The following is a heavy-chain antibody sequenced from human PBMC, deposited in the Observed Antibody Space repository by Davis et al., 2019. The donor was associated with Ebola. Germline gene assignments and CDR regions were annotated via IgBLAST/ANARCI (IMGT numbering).Heavy chain of an antibody. Sequence: ASVKVSCKASGYTFTSYGISWVRQAPGQGLEWMGWISAYNGNTNYAQKLQGRVTMTTDTSTSTAYMELRSLRSDDTAVYYCARAGRLWFGEGYFDYWGQGTLVTVSS. CDR2: ISAYNGNT. V-gene: IGHV1-18*01. CDR1: GYTFTSYG. D-gene: IGHD3-10*01. J-gene: IGHJ4*02. CDR3: ARAGRLWFGEGYFDY.